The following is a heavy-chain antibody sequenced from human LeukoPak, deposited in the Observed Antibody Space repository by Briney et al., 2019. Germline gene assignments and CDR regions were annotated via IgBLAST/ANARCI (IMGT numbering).Heavy chain of an antibody. CDR3: ATVEYSSSHVDY. J-gene: IGHJ4*02. V-gene: IGHV1-69*01. CDR2: ITPIFGTA. Sequence: SVKVSCKASGGTFSSYAISWVRQAPGQGLEWMGGITPIFGTANYAQKFQGRVTITADESTSTAYMELSSLRSEDTAVYYCATVEYSSSHVDYWGQGTLVTVSS. D-gene: IGHD6-6*01. CDR1: GGTFSSYA.